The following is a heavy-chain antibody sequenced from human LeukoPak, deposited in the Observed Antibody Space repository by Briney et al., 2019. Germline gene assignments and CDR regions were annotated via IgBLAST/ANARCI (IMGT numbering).Heavy chain of an antibody. D-gene: IGHD1-26*01. CDR2: VHLSGAT. J-gene: IGHJ4*02. CDR3: TRESGAFSPFGF. Sequence: PSETLSLTCTVSGGSISNYYWSWIRQPPGKGLEWIGEVHLSGATNYNPSLESRVSMSIDKSKNHLSLEVTSVTAADTAIYYCTRESGAFSPFGFWGQGTLLTVSS. CDR1: GGSISNYY. V-gene: IGHV4-59*12.